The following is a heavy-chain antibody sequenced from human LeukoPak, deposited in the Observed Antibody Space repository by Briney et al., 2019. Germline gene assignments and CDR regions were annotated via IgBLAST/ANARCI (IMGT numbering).Heavy chain of an antibody. CDR2: INPNNGGT. Sequence: ASVKVSCKASGYTFTDYYMHWVQQAPGQGLEWMGWINPNNGGTYSTQKFQGWVTMTRDTSISTAYMELSRLTSDDTAVYYCARANPLHCSSTSCLFDYWGQGSLVTVSS. J-gene: IGHJ4*02. CDR1: GYTFTDYY. D-gene: IGHD2-2*01. V-gene: IGHV1-2*04. CDR3: ARANPLHCSSTSCLFDY.